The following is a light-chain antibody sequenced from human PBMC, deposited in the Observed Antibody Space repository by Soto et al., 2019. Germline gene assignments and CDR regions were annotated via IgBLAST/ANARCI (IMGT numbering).Light chain of an antibody. CDR1: QTVASSY. CDR2: GAS. J-gene: IGKJ2*01. CDR3: QQYGSSFYT. V-gene: IGKV3-20*01. Sequence: IVLTQSPGTLSLSPGERATLSCRASQTVASSYLAWYQQKPGQAPRLLIYGASSRAPGIPDRFSGSGSGTDFTLTISRLEPEDIAVYFCQQYGSSFYTFGQGTKLEIK.